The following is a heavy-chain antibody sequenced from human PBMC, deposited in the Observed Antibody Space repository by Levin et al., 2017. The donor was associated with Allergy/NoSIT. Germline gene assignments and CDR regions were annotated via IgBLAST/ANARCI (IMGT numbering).Heavy chain of an antibody. D-gene: IGHD2-2*01. CDR3: TRIYCSSTSCDAVYFQH. Sequence: GGSLRLSCTVSGFTFDNFGMTWVRQAPGKGLEWVGLIRSKAYGETTEYAASVKGRFTISRDESKTIAYLQMNSLKTEDTAVYYCTRIYCSSTSCDAVYFQHWGQGTLVTVSS. CDR2: IRSKAYGETT. V-gene: IGHV3-49*04. J-gene: IGHJ1*01. CDR1: GFTFDNFG.